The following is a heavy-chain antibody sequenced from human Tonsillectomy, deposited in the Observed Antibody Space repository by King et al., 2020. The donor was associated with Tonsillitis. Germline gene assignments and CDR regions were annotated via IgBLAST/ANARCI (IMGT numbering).Heavy chain of an antibody. J-gene: IGHJ4*02. D-gene: IGHD3-10*01. CDR2: ISCSGGTL. V-gene: IGHV3-48*03. CDR1: GFTFSSYE. CDR3: ARDRYYGSGLFDY. Sequence: VQLVESGGGLVQPGGSLRLSCAASGFTFSSYEMNWGRPAPGSGLERGSYISCSGGTLYSADSVKGRFTSSRDNAKNSLYLHMNSLRAEDTAVYVCARDRYYGSGLFDYWGQGTLVTVSS.